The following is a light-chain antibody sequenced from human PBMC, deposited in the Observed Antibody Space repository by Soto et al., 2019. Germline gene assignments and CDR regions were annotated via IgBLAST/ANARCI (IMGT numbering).Light chain of an antibody. V-gene: IGKV3-11*01. J-gene: IGKJ4*01. CDR2: DAS. CDR1: QSVSSY. CDR3: QQRSNWPSLT. Sequence: IVMTQSPATLSVSPGERATLSCRASQSVSSYLAWYQQKPGQAPRLLIYDASNRATGIPARFSGSGSGTDFTLTISSLEPEDSAVYYCQQRSNWPSLTFGGGTKVDIK.